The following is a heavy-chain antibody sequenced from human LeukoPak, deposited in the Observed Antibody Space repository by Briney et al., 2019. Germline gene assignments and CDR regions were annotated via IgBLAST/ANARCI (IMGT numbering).Heavy chain of an antibody. J-gene: IGHJ4*02. CDR3: AVPDFWSGYSSFYDY. CDR1: GFRFTSYW. V-gene: IGHV5-51*01. D-gene: IGHD3-3*01. CDR2: IYPGNSDT. Sequence: GESLKISFKGSGFRFTSYWIGWVRPMPGKGLECMGIIYPGNSDTRYSPSFQGQVTISADKSISTAYLQWSSLKASDTAMYYCAVPDFWSGYSSFYDYWGQGTLVTVSS.